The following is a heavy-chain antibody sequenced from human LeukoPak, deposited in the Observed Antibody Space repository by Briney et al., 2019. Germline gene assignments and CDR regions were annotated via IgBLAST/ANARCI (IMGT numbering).Heavy chain of an antibody. Sequence: SETLSLTCAVSGGSISSSNWWSWVRQPPGKGLEWIGSIYYSGSTYYNPSLKSRVTISVDTSKNQFSLKLSSVTAADTAVYYCARVSVYCSSTSCPDYWGQGTLVTVSS. CDR3: ARVSVYCSSTSCPDY. V-gene: IGHV4-4*02. D-gene: IGHD2-2*01. J-gene: IGHJ4*02. CDR2: IYYSGST. CDR1: GGSISSSNW.